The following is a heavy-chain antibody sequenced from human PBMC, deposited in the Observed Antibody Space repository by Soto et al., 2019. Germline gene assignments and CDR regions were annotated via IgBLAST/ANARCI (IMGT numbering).Heavy chain of an antibody. CDR1: GFTFSDYY. D-gene: IGHD5-18*01. CDR3: ARDVDTTSHLNWFDP. CDR2: IWYHGTTK. Sequence: PGGSLRLSCVASGFTFSDYYMSWIRQAPGKGLEWVAVIWYHGTTKNYADSVKGRFTISRDISKNTVYLQMDSLEVEDTAVYYCARDVDTTSHLNWFDPWGQGVMVTVS. J-gene: IGHJ5*02. V-gene: IGHV3-33*08.